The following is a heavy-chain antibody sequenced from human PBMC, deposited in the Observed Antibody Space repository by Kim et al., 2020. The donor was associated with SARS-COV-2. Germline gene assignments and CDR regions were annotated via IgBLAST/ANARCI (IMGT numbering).Heavy chain of an antibody. CDR2: ISWNSGSI. CDR3: AKGTSTTLDYFDY. Sequence: GGSLRLSCAASGFTFDDYAMHWVRQAPGKGLEWVSGISWNSGSIGYADSVKGRFTISRDNAKNSLYLQMNSLRAEDTALYYCAKGTSTTLDYFDYWGQGTLVTVSS. CDR1: GFTFDDYA. J-gene: IGHJ4*02. D-gene: IGHD1-1*01. V-gene: IGHV3-9*01.